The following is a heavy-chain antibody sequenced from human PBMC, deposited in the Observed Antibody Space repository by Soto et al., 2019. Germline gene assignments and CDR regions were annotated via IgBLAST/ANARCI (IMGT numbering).Heavy chain of an antibody. CDR1: GFTFSSFA. V-gene: IGHV3-23*01. CDR2: ITTSGGST. CDR3: AKVSGTYLEGDYYYGMDV. J-gene: IGHJ6*02. D-gene: IGHD1-26*01. Sequence: GESLKISCAASGFTFSSFAMSWVRRAPGKGLEWVSSITTSGGSTFYADSVKGRFTISRDNSKSTLYLQMNSLRAEDTALYYCAKVSGTYLEGDYYYGMDVWGQGTTVTVSS.